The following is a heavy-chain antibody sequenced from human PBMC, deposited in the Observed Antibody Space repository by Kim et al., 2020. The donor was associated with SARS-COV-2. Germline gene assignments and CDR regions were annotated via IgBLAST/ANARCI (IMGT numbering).Heavy chain of an antibody. J-gene: IGHJ6*02. V-gene: IGHV1-18*01. CDR1: GYTFTSYG. Sequence: ASVKVSCKASGYTFTSYGISWVRQAPGQGLEWMGWISAYNGNTNYAQKLQGRVTMTTDTSTSTAYMELRSLRSDDTAVYYCAREGPYYDSNTPGSHYYYYGMDVWGQGTTVTVSS. CDR3: AREGPYYDSNTPGSHYYYYGMDV. D-gene: IGHD3-3*01. CDR2: ISAYNGNT.